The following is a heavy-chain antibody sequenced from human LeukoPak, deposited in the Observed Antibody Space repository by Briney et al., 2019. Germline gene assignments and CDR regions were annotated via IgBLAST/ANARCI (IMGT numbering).Heavy chain of an antibody. D-gene: IGHD6-13*01. J-gene: IGHJ6*03. V-gene: IGHV3-7*01. CDR2: IKQDGSEK. Sequence: GGSLRLSCAASGFTFSVYWMGWVRQAPGKGLEWVANIKQDGSEKYYVDSVKGRFTISRDNAKNSLYLQMNSLRAEDTAVYYCARRSGIAAAGFYYYYYMDVWGKGTTVTVSS. CDR3: ARRSGIAAAGFYYYYYMDV. CDR1: GFTFSVYW.